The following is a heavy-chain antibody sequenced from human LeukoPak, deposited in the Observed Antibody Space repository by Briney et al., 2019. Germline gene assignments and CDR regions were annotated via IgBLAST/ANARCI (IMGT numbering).Heavy chain of an antibody. V-gene: IGHV3-66*01. CDR2: IYSGGST. J-gene: IGHJ5*02. CDR3: AKERVCSGWNPHWFDP. D-gene: IGHD6-19*01. CDR1: GFTVSSNY. Sequence: PGGSLRLSYAASGFTVSSNYMSWVRRAPGKGLEWVSVIYSGGSTYYADSVKGRFTISRDNSKNTLYLQMNSLRAEDTAVYYCAKERVCSGWNPHWFDPWGQGTLVTVSS.